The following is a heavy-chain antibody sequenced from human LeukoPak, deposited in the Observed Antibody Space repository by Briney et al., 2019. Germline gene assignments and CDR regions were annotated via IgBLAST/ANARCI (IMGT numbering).Heavy chain of an antibody. Sequence: GGSLRLSCAASGFTFSSYWMSWVRQAPGKGLEWVANIKQDGSEKYYVDSVKGRFTVSRDNAKNSMYLQMNSLRAEDTAVYYCARGGVGYDILTGDDGAFDLWGQGTMVTVSS. D-gene: IGHD3-9*01. J-gene: IGHJ3*01. CDR3: ARGGVGYDILTGDDGAFDL. CDR2: IKQDGSEK. CDR1: GFTFSSYW. V-gene: IGHV3-7*03.